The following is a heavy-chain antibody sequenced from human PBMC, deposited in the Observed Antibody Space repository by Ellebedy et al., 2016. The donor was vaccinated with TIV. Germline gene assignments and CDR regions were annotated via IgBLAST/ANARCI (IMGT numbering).Heavy chain of an antibody. Sequence: PGGSLRLSCEASGFTLSSYWMHWVRQAPGEGLVWVSRSSSGGSRTYADSVKGRFTMSRDNANNTLYLQMNSLRAEDTAVYYCARVEVGRIGPSYGMDVWGQGTSVTVSS. CDR3: ARVEVGRIGPSYGMDV. V-gene: IGHV3-74*01. D-gene: IGHD1-26*01. CDR1: GFTLSSYW. J-gene: IGHJ6*02. CDR2: SSSGGSRT.